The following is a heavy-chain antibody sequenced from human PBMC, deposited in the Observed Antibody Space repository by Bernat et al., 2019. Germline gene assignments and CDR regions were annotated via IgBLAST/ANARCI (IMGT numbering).Heavy chain of an antibody. Sequence: QVQLVQSGAEVKKPGSSVKVSCKASGGTFSSYAISWVRQAPGQGLEWMGGFDPEDGETIYAQKFQGRVTMTEDTSTDTAYMELSSLRSEDTAVYYCATDIPRIRFLEWLPPVYWGQGTLVTVSS. J-gene: IGHJ4*02. V-gene: IGHV1-24*01. CDR3: ATDIPRIRFLEWLPPVY. CDR1: GGTFSSYA. CDR2: FDPEDGET. D-gene: IGHD3-3*01.